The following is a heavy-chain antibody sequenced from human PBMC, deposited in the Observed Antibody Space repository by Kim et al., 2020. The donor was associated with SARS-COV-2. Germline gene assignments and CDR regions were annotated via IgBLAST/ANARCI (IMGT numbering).Heavy chain of an antibody. Sequence: GGSLRLSCAASGFTFSSYAMSWVRQAPGKGREWVSAISGSGGSTYYADSVKGRFTISRDNSKNTLYLQMDSLRAEDTAVYYCAKDRSVLSLFDYWGQGTLVTVSS. V-gene: IGHV3-23*01. J-gene: IGHJ4*02. CDR2: ISGSGGST. CDR1: GFTFSSYA. CDR3: AKDRSVLSLFDY.